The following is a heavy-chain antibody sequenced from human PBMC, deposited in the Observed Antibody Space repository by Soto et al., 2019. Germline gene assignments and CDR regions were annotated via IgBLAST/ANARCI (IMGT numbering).Heavy chain of an antibody. CDR2: IVVVSGNT. V-gene: IGHV1-58*01. Sequence: SVKVSCKASGFTFTSSAVQWVRQARGQRLEWIGWIVVVSGNTNYAQKFQERVTITRDMSTSTAYMELSSLRSEDTAVYYCAAVPSSSHYYYGMDVWGQGTTVTVSS. CDR3: AAVPSSSHYYYGMDV. CDR1: GFTFTSSA. D-gene: IGHD6-6*01. J-gene: IGHJ6*02.